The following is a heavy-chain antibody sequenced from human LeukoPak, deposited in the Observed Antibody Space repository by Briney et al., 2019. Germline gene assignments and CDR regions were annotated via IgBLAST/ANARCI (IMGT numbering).Heavy chain of an antibody. Sequence: PGGSLRLSCAASGFTFSSYSMSWVRQPPGKGLEWVSAISGSGGTTYYADSVKGRFTISRDNSKNTLYLQMNSLRAEETAVYYCAKLDADGSYPIDYWGQGTLVTVSS. CDR3: AKLDADGSYPIDY. CDR1: GFTFSSYS. CDR2: ISGSGGTT. D-gene: IGHD3-10*01. V-gene: IGHV3-23*01. J-gene: IGHJ4*02.